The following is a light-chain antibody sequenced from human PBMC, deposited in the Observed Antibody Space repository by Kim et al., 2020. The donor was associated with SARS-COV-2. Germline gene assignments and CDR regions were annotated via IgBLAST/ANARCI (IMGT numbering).Light chain of an antibody. V-gene: IGLV2-14*03. CDR1: SSDIGGYNY. CDR2: DVT. CDR3: SSYTDDNTVI. Sequence: GQAFTISCTGTSSDIGGYNYVSWYQQYPGKAPKLMIYDVTDRPSGVSNRFSGSKSANTASLTISGLRADDEATYYCSSYTDDNTVIFGGGTKVTVL. J-gene: IGLJ2*01.